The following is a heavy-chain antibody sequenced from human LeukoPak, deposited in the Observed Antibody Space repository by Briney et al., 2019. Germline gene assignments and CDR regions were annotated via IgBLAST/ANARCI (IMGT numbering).Heavy chain of an antibody. CDR3: VRSGDYSILDAFDI. CDR1: GYTFTGYY. CDR2: INPNSGGT. J-gene: IGHJ3*02. D-gene: IGHD4-17*01. V-gene: IGHV1-2*02. Sequence: ASVKVSCKASGYTFTGYYMHWVRQAPGQGLEWMGWINPNSGGTNYAQKFQGRVTMTRDTSISTAYMELSRLRSDDTAVYYCVRSGDYSILDAFDIWGQGTMVTVSS.